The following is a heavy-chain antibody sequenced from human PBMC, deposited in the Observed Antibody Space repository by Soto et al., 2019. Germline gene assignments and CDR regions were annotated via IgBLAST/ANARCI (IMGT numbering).Heavy chain of an antibody. CDR3: ARSLDYYENSPPGF. D-gene: IGHD3-22*01. CDR1: GFTFSDYY. V-gene: IGHV3-11*06. Sequence: QVQLVESGGGSVKPGGSLRLSCAASGFTFSDYYMSWIRQAPGKGLEWISYISSGSSFIKYADSVEGRFAISRDNARNSLYLHMNSLRAEDTAVFYCARSLDYYENSPPGFWGPGTVVTVSS. J-gene: IGHJ3*01. CDR2: ISSGSSFI.